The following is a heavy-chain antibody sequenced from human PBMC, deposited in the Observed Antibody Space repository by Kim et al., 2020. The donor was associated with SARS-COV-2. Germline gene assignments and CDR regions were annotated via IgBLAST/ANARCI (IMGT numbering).Heavy chain of an antibody. CDR2: ISWNSVSI. CDR3: AKDTLHKNPAAAGEPGDY. V-gene: IGHV3-9*01. J-gene: IGHJ4*02. Sequence: GGSLRLSCAASGFTFDDYAMHWVRQALGKGLEWVSGISWNSVSIGYADSVKGRFTISRDNAKNSLYLQMNSLRAEDTALYYCAKDTLHKNPAAAGEPGDYWGQGTLVTVSA. CDR1: GFTFDDYA. D-gene: IGHD6-13*01.